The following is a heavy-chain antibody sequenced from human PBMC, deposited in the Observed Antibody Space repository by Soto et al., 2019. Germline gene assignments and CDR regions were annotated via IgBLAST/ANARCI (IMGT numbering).Heavy chain of an antibody. J-gene: IGHJ6*03. CDR1: GGSFSGYY. D-gene: IGHD6-6*01. CDR3: ARAIQQLVYDDYYYYYYMDV. V-gene: IGHV4-34*01. CDR2: INHSGST. Sequence: SETLSLTCAVYGGSFSGYYWSWIRQPPGKGLEWIGEINHSGSTNYNPSLKSRVTISVDTSKNQFSLKLSSVTAADTAVYYCARAIQQLVYDDYYYYYYMDVWGKGTTVTVSS.